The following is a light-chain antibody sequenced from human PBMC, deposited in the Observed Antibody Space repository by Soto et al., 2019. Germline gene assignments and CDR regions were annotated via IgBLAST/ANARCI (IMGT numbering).Light chain of an antibody. CDR3: SSYTSSSTVV. CDR1: SSDVGGYNY. Sequence: QPVLTQPASVSGSPGQSITISCTGTSSDVGGYNYVSWYQQHPGKAPKLMIYDVSHRPSGVSNRFSGSKSGNTASLTISGLQAEDEDDYYCSSYTSSSTVVFGGGTKVTVL. V-gene: IGLV2-14*01. CDR2: DVS. J-gene: IGLJ2*01.